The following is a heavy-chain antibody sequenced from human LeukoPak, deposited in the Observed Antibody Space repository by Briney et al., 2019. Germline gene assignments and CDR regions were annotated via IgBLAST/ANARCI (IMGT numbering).Heavy chain of an antibody. J-gene: IGHJ3*02. CDR2: INQSGGA. CDR1: GGSFSGYY. CDR3: ATIQRDHAFDI. V-gene: IGHV4-34*01. Sequence: SETLSLTCAVYGGSFSGYYWSWIRQPPGKRLEWIGEINQSGGANYNPSLGSRVSILVDTSKNQFSLKLSSMTAADTAVYFCATIQRDHAFDIWGQGTVVTVSS. D-gene: IGHD6-25*01.